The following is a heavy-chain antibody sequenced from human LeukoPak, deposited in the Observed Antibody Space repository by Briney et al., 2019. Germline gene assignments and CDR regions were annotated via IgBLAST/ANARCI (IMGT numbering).Heavy chain of an antibody. Sequence: SETLSLTCGVSGYSISSGYYWGWIRQPPGKGLEWIGSIYHSGRTYYNSSLKSRVTISVDTSKNQFSLQLNSVTAADTAVYYCAREDYDTSGYYRPYWGQGTLVTVAS. J-gene: IGHJ4*02. CDR2: IYHSGRT. V-gene: IGHV4-38-2*02. CDR3: AREDYDTSGYYRPY. CDR1: GYSISSGYY. D-gene: IGHD3-22*01.